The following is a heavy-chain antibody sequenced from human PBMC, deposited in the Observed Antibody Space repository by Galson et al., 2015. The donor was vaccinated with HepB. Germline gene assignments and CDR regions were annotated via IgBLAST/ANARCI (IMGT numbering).Heavy chain of an antibody. CDR2: ISYDGSNK. D-gene: IGHD6-19*01. V-gene: IGHV3-30*18. J-gene: IGHJ6*02. CDR1: GFTFSSYG. CDR3: AKDIGIAVAGTGGFGTWGYYYGMDV. Sequence: SLRLSCAASGFTFSSYGMHWVRQAPGKGLEWVAVISYDGSNKYNADSVKGRFTISRDNSKNTLYLQMNSLRAEDTAVYYCAKDIGIAVAGTGGFGTWGYYYGMDVWGQGTTVTVSS.